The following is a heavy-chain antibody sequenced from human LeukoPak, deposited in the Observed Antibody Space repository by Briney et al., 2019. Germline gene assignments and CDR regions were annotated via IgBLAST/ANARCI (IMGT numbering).Heavy chain of an antibody. D-gene: IGHD2-2*02. Sequence: GGSLRLSCAASGFTFSSYAMSWVRQAPGKGLEWVSGISGSDGSTYYADSVKGRFTISRDSSKNTLYLQMNSLRAEDTAIYYCSRNIHCDYWGQGTQVTVSS. CDR3: SRNIHCDY. V-gene: IGHV3-23*01. CDR1: GFTFSSYA. CDR2: ISGSDGST. J-gene: IGHJ4*02.